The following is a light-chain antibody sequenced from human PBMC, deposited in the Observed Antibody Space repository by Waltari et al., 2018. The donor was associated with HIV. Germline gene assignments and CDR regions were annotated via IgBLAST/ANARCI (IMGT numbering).Light chain of an antibody. V-gene: IGLV1-51*01. Sequence: QSVLTQPPSVSAAPGQKVTISCSGSSSNIWRNYVSWYQQLPGAAPKLLIYDNNKRPAGIPDRFSGSKSGTSATLGITGLQTGDEADYYCGTWDSSLGGWVFGGGTK. J-gene: IGLJ3*02. CDR2: DNN. CDR1: SSNIWRNY. CDR3: GTWDSSLGGWV.